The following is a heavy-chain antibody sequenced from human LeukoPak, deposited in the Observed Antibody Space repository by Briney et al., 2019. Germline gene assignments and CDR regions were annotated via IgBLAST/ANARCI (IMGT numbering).Heavy chain of an antibody. J-gene: IGHJ6*02. Sequence: SETLSLTCTVSGGSISSSSYYWGWIRQPPGKGLEWIGSIYYSGSTYYNPSLKSRVTISVDTSKNQFSLKLSSVTAADTAVYYCARDRGYRMDVWGQGTTVTVSS. V-gene: IGHV4-39*07. CDR3: ARDRGYRMDV. CDR2: IYYSGST. CDR1: GGSISSSSYY.